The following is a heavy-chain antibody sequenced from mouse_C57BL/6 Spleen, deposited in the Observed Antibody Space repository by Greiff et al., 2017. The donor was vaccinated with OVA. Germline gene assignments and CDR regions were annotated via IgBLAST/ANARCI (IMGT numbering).Heavy chain of an antibody. CDR1: GYTFTSYW. Sequence: QVQLQQPGAELVKPGASVKMSCKASGYTFTSYWITWVKQRPGQGLEWIGDIYPGSGSTNYNEKFKSKATLTVATSSSTAYMQLSSLTSEDSAVYNCARDGRRYFDVWGTGTTVTVSS. CDR3: ARDGRRYFDV. CDR2: IYPGSGST. V-gene: IGHV1-55*01. J-gene: IGHJ1*03. D-gene: IGHD1-1*01.